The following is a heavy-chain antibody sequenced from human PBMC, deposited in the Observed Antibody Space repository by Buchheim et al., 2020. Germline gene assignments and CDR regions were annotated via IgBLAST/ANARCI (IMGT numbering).Heavy chain of an antibody. CDR1: GFTFSNYW. V-gene: IGHV3-74*01. CDR3: ARDPRDRNYGDYFDY. D-gene: IGHD4-17*01. J-gene: IGHJ4*02. CDR2: INSDGGAT. Sequence: EVQLVESGGGLVQPGGSLRLSCAGSGFTFSNYWMHWVRQAPGKGLVWVSRINSDGGATTYADSVRGRFTISRDNAKNTLYLRLNSLGAEDTAVYYCARDPRDRNYGDYFDYWGQGAL.